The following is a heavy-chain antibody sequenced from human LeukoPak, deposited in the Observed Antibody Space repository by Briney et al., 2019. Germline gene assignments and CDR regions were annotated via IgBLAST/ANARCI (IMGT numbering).Heavy chain of an antibody. V-gene: IGHV3-7*03. J-gene: IGHJ4*02. D-gene: IGHD2-2*01. Sequence: PPGGSLRLSCAASGFTFSSYWMSWVRRARGKGLEWVANIKQDGSEKYYVDSVKGRFTISRDNAKNSLYLQMNSLRAEDTAVYYCGGGCSSTSCYSHGFDYWGQGTLVTASS. CDR2: IKQDGSEK. CDR3: GGGCSSTSCYSHGFDY. CDR1: GFTFSSYW.